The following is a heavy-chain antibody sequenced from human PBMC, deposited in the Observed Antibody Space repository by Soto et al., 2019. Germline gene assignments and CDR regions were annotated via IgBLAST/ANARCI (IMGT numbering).Heavy chain of an antibody. D-gene: IGHD2-2*02. CDR3: ARDVIVVVPAAISRSGPYYYYGMDV. J-gene: IGHJ6*02. CDR1: GGSISSGDYY. CDR2: IYYSGST. V-gene: IGHV4-30-4*01. Sequence: PSETLSLTCTVSGGSISSGDYYWSWIRQPPGKGLEWIGYIYYSGSTYYNPSLKSRVTISVDTSKNQFSLKLSSVTAADTAVYYCARDVIVVVPAAISRSGPYYYYGMDVCGQGTTVTVSS.